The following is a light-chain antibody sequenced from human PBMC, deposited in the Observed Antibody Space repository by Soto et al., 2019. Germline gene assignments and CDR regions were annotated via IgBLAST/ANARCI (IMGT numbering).Light chain of an antibody. V-gene: IGKV1-12*01. Sequence: DIQMTQSPSSVSASVGDRVTITCRASQGLSCWLAWYQQKPGKAPNLLIFATSSVQSGVPSRFSGSGSGTAFTLTISSLQPEDFATYFCQHNGVFGPGTRVEIK. CDR1: QGLSCW. CDR3: QHNGV. J-gene: IGKJ3*01. CDR2: ATS.